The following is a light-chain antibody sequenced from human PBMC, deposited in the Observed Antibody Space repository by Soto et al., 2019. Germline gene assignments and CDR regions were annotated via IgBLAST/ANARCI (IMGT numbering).Light chain of an antibody. CDR2: GAS. J-gene: IGKJ4*01. V-gene: IGKV3-15*01. CDR3: QQYNNWPLT. Sequence: ETVMTQSPATLVLSAGERATLSCRASQSVSSKLVWYQQKPGQAPRFLIYGASTRATGIPARFRGSGSGTEFTLTISSLQSEDFAIYYCQQYNNWPLTFGGGTKVDI. CDR1: QSVSSK.